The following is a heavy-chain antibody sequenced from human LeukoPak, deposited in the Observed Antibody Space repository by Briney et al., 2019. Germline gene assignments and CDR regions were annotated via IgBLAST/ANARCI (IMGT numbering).Heavy chain of an antibody. CDR1: GFTFSSYA. D-gene: IGHD3-22*01. V-gene: IGHV3-30*01. Sequence: GGSLRLSCAASGFTFSSYAMHWVRQAPGKGLEWVAVISYDGSNKYYADSVKGRFTISRDNSKNTLYLQMNSLRAEDTAVYYCARDRSMFVVVILDYWGQGTLVTVSS. CDR3: ARDRSMFVVVILDY. CDR2: ISYDGSNK. J-gene: IGHJ4*02.